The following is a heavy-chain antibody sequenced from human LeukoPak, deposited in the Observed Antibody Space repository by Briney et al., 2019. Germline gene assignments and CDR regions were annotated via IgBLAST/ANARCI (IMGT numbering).Heavy chain of an antibody. CDR2: IIPILAIA. D-gene: IGHD6-19*01. V-gene: IGHV1-69*04. CDR1: GGTFSSYA. Sequence: GASVKVSCKASGGTFSSYAISWVRQAPGQGLEWMGRIIPILAIANYAQKFQGRVTITVDKSTSTAYMELSSLRSEDTAVYYCARQKYSSGHYYFDYWGQGTLVTVSS. J-gene: IGHJ4*02. CDR3: ARQKYSSGHYYFDY.